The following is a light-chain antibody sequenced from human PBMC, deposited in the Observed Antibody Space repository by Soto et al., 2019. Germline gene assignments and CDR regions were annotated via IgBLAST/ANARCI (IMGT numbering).Light chain of an antibody. V-gene: IGKV3-20*01. J-gene: IGKJ1*01. CDR3: QQNGALPPT. Sequence: EVVLTQSPGTLSLSPGESATLSCRASQSVISNFLAWYQQKPAQAPRLLIYDTSNRATGIPDRFGGSGSGTDFTLTISSLEPEDFAVYYCQQNGALPPTFGQGTKVEIK. CDR1: QSVISNF. CDR2: DTS.